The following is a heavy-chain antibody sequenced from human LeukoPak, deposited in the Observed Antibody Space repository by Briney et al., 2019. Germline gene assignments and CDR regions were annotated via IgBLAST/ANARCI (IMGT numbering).Heavy chain of an antibody. Sequence: SQTLSLTCAISGDSVSSNSAVWNWIRQSPSRGLEWLGRTYYRSKWNNHYAVSVKSRINISPDTSKNQLSLQLNSVTPEDTAVYYCARDAVGSSYFDYWGQGILVTVSS. CDR3: ARDAVGSSYFDY. J-gene: IGHJ4*02. V-gene: IGHV6-1*01. CDR1: GDSVSSNSAV. CDR2: TYYRSKWNN. D-gene: IGHD1-26*01.